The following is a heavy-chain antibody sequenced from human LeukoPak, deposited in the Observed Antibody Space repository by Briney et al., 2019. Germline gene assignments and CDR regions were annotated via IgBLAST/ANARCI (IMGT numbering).Heavy chain of an antibody. J-gene: IGHJ1*01. V-gene: IGHV1-46*01. CDR3: SRAADYDYVWGSYRRPLAPDYFPH. Sequence: SVKVSCKASVYTFTSYYMHWLRQAPAQGLEWMGIINPSGGSTSYAQKFQGRVTMTMHTSTSTVYMEVSNLRSRDTPVYYFSRAADYDYVWGSYRRPLAPDYFPHWGQGTLATVSS. D-gene: IGHD3-16*02. CDR2: INPSGGST. CDR1: VYTFTSYY.